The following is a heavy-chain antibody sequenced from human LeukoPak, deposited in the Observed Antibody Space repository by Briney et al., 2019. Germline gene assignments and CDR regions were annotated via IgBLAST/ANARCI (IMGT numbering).Heavy chain of an antibody. J-gene: IGHJ4*02. V-gene: IGHV1-2*02. Sequence: ASVKVSCKASGYTFTSYDINWVRQATGQGLEWMGWINPNSGVANYAQQFQGRVTMTRDTSTNTAYMELSRLGSDDTATYYCAKARYHDSSGYPDWGQGTLVTVSS. D-gene: IGHD3-22*01. CDR3: AKARYHDSSGYPD. CDR1: GYTFTSYD. CDR2: INPNSGVA.